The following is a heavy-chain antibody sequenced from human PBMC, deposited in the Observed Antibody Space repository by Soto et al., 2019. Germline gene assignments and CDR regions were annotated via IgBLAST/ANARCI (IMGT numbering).Heavy chain of an antibody. Sequence: GGSLRLSCAASGFTFSSYAMSWVRQAPGKGLEWVSAISGSGGSTYYADSVKGRFTISRDNSKNTLYLQMNSLRAEDTAVYYCANLVLHHGFTMSGYAQIDYWGQGTLVTVSS. D-gene: IGHD5-12*01. J-gene: IGHJ4*02. CDR2: ISGSGGST. CDR3: ANLVLHHGFTMSGYAQIDY. CDR1: GFTFSSYA. V-gene: IGHV3-23*01.